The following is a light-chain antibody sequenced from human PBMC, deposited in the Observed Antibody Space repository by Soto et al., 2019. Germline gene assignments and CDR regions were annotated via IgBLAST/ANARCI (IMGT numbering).Light chain of an antibody. Sequence: DIVITQSPDSLAVSLGERATINCKSSQSVLYSRNNENYFAWYQQKLGPPPKLLIYWASTRESGVPDRFSGRGSGTDFTLTISNLQAEDVAVYYGQQDSTTPSYTFGQGTKLEIK. J-gene: IGKJ2*01. CDR2: WAS. CDR1: QSVLYSRNNENY. CDR3: QQDSTTPSYT. V-gene: IGKV4-1*01.